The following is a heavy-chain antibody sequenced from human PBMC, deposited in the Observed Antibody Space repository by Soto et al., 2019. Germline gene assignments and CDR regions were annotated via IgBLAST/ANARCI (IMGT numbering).Heavy chain of an antibody. CDR3: ARDGGFGELKY. CDR2: IIPVFGTT. D-gene: IGHD3-10*01. V-gene: IGHV1-69*18. Sequence: QVQLVQSGAELKKPGSSVNVSCKASGDTFSGYPINWVRQAPGEGLEWMGRIIPVFGTTNDAQRFEGRVTFTADESTNTAYMELRGLLSEDTAVYYCARDGGFGELKYWGPGTLVNVSS. CDR1: GDTFSGYP. J-gene: IGHJ4*02.